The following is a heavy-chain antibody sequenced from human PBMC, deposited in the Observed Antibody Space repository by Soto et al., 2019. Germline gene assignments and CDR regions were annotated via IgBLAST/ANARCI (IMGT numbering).Heavy chain of an antibody. V-gene: IGHV3-74*01. J-gene: IGHJ3*02. Sequence: GGSLRLSCAASGFTFSSYWMHWVRQAPGKGLVWVSRINSDGSSTSYADSVKGRFTISRDNAKNTLYLQMNSLRAEDTAVYYCARETGGSDAFDIWGQGTMVTVSS. D-gene: IGHD1-26*01. CDR2: INSDGSST. CDR1: GFTFSSYW. CDR3: ARETGGSDAFDI.